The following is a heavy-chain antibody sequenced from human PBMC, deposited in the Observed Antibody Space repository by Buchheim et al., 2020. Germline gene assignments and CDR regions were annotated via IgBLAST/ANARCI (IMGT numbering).Heavy chain of an antibody. J-gene: IGHJ4*02. D-gene: IGHD5-18*01. CDR2: ISYDGSNK. V-gene: IGHV3-30*18. CDR1: GFTFSSYG. CDR3: AKEFTAMVTGFDY. Sequence: QVQLVESGGGVVQPGRSLRLSCAASGFTFSSYGMHWVRQAPGKGLEWVAVISYDGSNKYYADSVKGRFTISSDNSKNTLYLQMNSLRAEDTAVYYCAKEFTAMVTGFDYWGQGTL.